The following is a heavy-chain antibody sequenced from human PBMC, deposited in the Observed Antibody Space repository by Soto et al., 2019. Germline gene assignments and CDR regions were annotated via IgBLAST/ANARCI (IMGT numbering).Heavy chain of an antibody. Sequence: EVQLVESGGGLVKPGGSLRLSCAASGFTFSNAWMSWVRQAPGKGLEWVGRIKSKTDGGTTDYAAPVKGRFTISRDDSKNTLYLQMNSLKTEDTAVYYCTTDPTVARWGYAFDIWGQGTMVTVSS. CDR1: GFTFSNAW. CDR2: IKSKTDGGTT. J-gene: IGHJ3*02. CDR3: TTDPTVARWGYAFDI. D-gene: IGHD4-17*01. V-gene: IGHV3-15*01.